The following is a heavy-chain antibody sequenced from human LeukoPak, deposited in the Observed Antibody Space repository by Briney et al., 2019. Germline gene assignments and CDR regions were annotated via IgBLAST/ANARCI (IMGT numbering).Heavy chain of an antibody. D-gene: IGHD1-14*01. J-gene: IGHJ6*03. CDR3: ARRTGYSYYYMDV. V-gene: IGHV4-39*01. CDR2: IFYSGST. CDR1: GGSFSSSTYC. Sequence: PSETLSLTCAVSGGSFSSSTYCWGWMRQPPGQGLEGIVSIFYSGSTYYNPSLKSRVTISVDTSKNQFSLMLSSVTAADTAVYYCARRTGYSYYYMDVWGKGTTVTVSS.